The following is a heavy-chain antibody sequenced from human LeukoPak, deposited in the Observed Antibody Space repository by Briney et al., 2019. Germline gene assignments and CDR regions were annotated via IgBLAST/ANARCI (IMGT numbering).Heavy chain of an antibody. CDR2: MNPNSGYT. J-gene: IGHJ6*03. D-gene: IGHD1-1*01. CDR1: GYTFTSYD. CDR3: ARDAERRYYYYMDV. Sequence: ASVKVSCKASGYTFTSYDINWVRQATGQGLEWMGWMNPNSGYTGYAQKFQGRVTITRNTSISAAYMELSSLRSEDTAVYYCARDAERRYYYYMDVWGKGTTVTVSS. V-gene: IGHV1-8*03.